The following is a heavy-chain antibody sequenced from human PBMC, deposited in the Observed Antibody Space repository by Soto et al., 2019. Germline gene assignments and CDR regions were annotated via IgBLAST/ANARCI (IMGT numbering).Heavy chain of an antibody. CDR1: GFTFSSSD. CDR2: ISSPSTYI. J-gene: IGHJ3*01. Sequence: EVQLVDSGGGLFKPGGSLRLSCSASGFTFSSSDMTWLLHAPGKGLEWVASISSPSTYIYYADSVKDRFTISRDNARNLLYLQVNSLRADDTALYYCRSTMATPDSNRPFDFWGQGTMVNLSS. D-gene: IGHD5-12*01. V-gene: IGHV3-21*02. CDR3: RSTMATPDSNRPFDF.